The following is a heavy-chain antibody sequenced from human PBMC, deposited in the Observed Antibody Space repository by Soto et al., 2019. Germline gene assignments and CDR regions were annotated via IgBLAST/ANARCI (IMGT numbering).Heavy chain of an antibody. D-gene: IGHD1-26*01. Sequence: QVQLVESGGGVVQPGRSLRLSCAASGFTFSSYGMHWIRQAPGKGLEWVAVISYDGSNKYYADSVKGRFTISRDNSKNTLYLQMNSLRAEDTAVYYCAKDLRRTRWVYFYYGMDVWGQGTTVTVSS. CDR3: AKDLRRTRWVYFYYGMDV. CDR1: GFTFSSYG. J-gene: IGHJ6*02. CDR2: ISYDGSNK. V-gene: IGHV3-30*18.